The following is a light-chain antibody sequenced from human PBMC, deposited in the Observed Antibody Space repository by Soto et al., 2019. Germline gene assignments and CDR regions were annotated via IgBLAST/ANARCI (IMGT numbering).Light chain of an antibody. CDR2: AAS. Sequence: DIQLTQSPSFLSASEGDRVTITCRASQGISSYLAWYQQKPGKAPKLLMYAASTLQRGVPSRFSGSGSGTEFTLTISSLQPEDFATYYCLQHNSYPRTFGPGTKVDIK. CDR1: QGISSY. CDR3: LQHNSYPRT. J-gene: IGKJ3*01. V-gene: IGKV1-9*01.